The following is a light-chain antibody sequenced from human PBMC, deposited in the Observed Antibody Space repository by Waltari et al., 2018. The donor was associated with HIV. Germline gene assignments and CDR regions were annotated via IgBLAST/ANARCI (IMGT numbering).Light chain of an antibody. CDR2: LGS. J-gene: IGKJ1*01. Sequence: DIVMTQSPLSLPVTPGEPASISCRSSKSVLHSNGYNYLDWYLQKPGQSPQLLIYLGSNRASGVPDRFSGSGSGTDFTLKISRVEAEDVGVYYCMQALQTPWTFGQGTKVEIK. CDR3: MQALQTPWT. CDR1: KSVLHSNGYNY. V-gene: IGKV2-28*01.